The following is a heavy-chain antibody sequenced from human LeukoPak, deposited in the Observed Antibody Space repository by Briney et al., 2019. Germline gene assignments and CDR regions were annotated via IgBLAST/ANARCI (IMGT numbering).Heavy chain of an antibody. V-gene: IGHV4-59*08. J-gene: IGHJ3*01. CDR1: GASISNYY. Sequence: SETLSLTCTVSGASISNYYWNWIRQPPGKRLEWIGILYHSGDTKYNPSLKSRVNISVDRSKNQFSLNLSSVTAADTAVYFCANKVGGAFDVWGQGKLVTVSA. CDR2: LYHSGDT. CDR3: ANKVGGAFDV.